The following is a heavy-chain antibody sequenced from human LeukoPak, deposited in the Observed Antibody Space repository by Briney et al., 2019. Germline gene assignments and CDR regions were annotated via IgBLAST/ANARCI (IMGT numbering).Heavy chain of an antibody. CDR1: GYTFTSYD. V-gene: IGHV1-8*03. J-gene: IGHJ4*02. D-gene: IGHD3-3*01. CDR3: ARGGRITIFGVVIKHYFDY. Sequence: ASVKVSCKASGYTFTSYDINWVRQATGQGLEWMGWMNPNSGNAGYAQKFQGRVTITRNTSISTAYMELSSLRSEDTAVYYCARGGRITIFGVVIKHYFDYLVQGTLVTVSS. CDR2: MNPNSGNA.